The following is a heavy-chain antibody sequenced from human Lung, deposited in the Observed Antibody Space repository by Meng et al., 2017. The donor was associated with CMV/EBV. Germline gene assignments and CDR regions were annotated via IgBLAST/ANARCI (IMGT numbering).Heavy chain of an antibody. D-gene: IGHD3-10*01. CDR1: GFTFRSHS. V-gene: IGHV3-30-3*01. CDR3: ARQSQSFPPYFDY. Sequence: GGPXSLXCMVSGFTFRSHSMHWVRQAPGKGLEWVALISYDGTDQKYADSVRGRFTVSRDNSKNSLDLQMTSLRTDDAAIYYCARQSQSFPPYFDYWDQGAXVTVDS. CDR2: ISYDGTDQ. J-gene: IGHJ4*02.